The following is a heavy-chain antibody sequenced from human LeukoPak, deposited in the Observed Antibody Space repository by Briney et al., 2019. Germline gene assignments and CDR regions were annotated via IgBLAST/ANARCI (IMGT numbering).Heavy chain of an antibody. Sequence: GGSLRLSCAASGFTFSSYDMHWVRQATGKGLEWVSAIGTAGDTYFPGSVKGRFTISRENAKNSLYLQMNSLRAGDTAVYYCARGYSSSWYDYWGQGTLVTVSS. J-gene: IGHJ4*02. V-gene: IGHV3-13*01. CDR2: IGTAGDT. CDR3: ARGYSSSWYDY. CDR1: GFTFSSYD. D-gene: IGHD6-13*01.